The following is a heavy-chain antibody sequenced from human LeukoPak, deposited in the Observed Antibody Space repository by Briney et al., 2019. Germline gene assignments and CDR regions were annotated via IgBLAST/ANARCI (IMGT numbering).Heavy chain of an antibody. J-gene: IGHJ4*02. D-gene: IGHD3-10*01. CDR3: ARGLWFGESYYFDY. CDR2: IRYDGSNK. V-gene: IGHV3-30*02. CDR1: GFTFSSYS. Sequence: GGSLRLSCAASGFTFSSYSMNWVRQAPGKGLEWVAFIRYDGSNKYYADSVKGRFTISRDNSKNTLYLQMNSLRAEDTAVYYCARGLWFGESYYFDYWGQGTLVTVSS.